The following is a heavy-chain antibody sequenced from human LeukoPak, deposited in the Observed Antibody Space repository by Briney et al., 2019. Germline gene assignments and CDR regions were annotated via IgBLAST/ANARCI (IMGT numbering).Heavy chain of an antibody. CDR2: IYYSGST. J-gene: IGHJ4*02. CDR3: ARDGRRLSAAGTRGFDY. V-gene: IGHV4-39*07. D-gene: IGHD6-13*01. Sequence: PSETLSLTCTVSGGSISSSSYYWGWIRQPPGKGLEWIGSIYYSGSTYYNPSLKSRVTISVDTSKNQFSLKLSSVTAADTAVYYCARDGRRLSAAGTRGFDYWGQGTLVTVSS. CDR1: GGSISSSSYY.